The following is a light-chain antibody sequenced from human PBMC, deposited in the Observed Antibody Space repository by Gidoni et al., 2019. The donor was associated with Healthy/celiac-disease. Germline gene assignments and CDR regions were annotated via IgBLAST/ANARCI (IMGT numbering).Light chain of an antibody. CDR3: QSYDSSLSGWVV. Sequence: QSVLTQPPSVSGAPGQRVTISCTGSSSNIGTGYDVHWYQHLPETAPKRLIYGNRNRPSGVPARFFGSKSGTSASLAITGLQAEDEADYYCQSYDSSLSGWVVFGGGTKLTVL. V-gene: IGLV1-40*01. CDR1: SSNIGTGYD. CDR2: GNR. J-gene: IGLJ2*01.